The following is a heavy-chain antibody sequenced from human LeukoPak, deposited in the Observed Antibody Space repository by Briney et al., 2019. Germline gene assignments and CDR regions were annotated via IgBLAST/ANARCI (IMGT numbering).Heavy chain of an antibody. J-gene: IGHJ4*02. CDR1: GGSISSGDYY. CDR2: IYYSGST. Sequence: SETLSLTCTVSGGSISSGDYYWSWIRQPPGKGLEWIGYIYYSGSTYYNPSLKSRVTISVDTSKNQISLKLSSVTAADTAVYYCAREQQLVLGYWGQGTLVTVSS. V-gene: IGHV4-30-4*08. CDR3: AREQQLVLGY. D-gene: IGHD6-13*01.